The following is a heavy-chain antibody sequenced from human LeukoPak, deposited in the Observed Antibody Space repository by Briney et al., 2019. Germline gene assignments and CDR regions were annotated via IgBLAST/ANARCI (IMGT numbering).Heavy chain of an antibody. CDR2: ISYDGSNK. Sequence: PGGSLRLSCAASGFTFSSYAMHWVRQAPGKGLEWVAVISYDGSNKYYADSVKGRFTISIDNSKNTLYLQMNSLRAEDTAVYYCARPPGGWQPIDYWGQGTLVTVSS. CDR3: ARPPGGWQPIDY. J-gene: IGHJ4*02. V-gene: IGHV3-30-3*01. D-gene: IGHD6-19*01. CDR1: GFTFSSYA.